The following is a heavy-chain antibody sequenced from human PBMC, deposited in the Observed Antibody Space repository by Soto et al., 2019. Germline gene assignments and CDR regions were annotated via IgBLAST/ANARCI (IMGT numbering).Heavy chain of an antibody. CDR3: ARDRGRRPSTSFDY. Sequence: TLSLTCAVSGGSIHNSHSFWGWIRQPPGKGLEFIGSVYYSGGAYYNPSLKSRVTISVDKSKNQFSLKLSSVTAADTAVYYCARDRGRRPSTSFDYWGQGTLVTV. V-gene: IGHV4-39*07. D-gene: IGHD1-26*01. CDR2: VYYSGGA. CDR1: GGSIHNSHSF. J-gene: IGHJ4*02.